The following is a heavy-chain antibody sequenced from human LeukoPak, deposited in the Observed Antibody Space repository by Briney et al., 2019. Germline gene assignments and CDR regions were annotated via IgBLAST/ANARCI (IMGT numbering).Heavy chain of an antibody. CDR3: AREDDSGTTRE. Sequence: ASVKVSCKASGGTFSSYAISWVRQAPGQGLEWMGGIIPVFATANYAQKFQGRLTITADESTSTAYMELSSLRSEDTAVYYCAREDDSGTTREWGQGTLVTVSS. CDR1: GGTFSSYA. CDR2: IIPVFATA. D-gene: IGHD3-22*01. J-gene: IGHJ4*02. V-gene: IGHV1-69*13.